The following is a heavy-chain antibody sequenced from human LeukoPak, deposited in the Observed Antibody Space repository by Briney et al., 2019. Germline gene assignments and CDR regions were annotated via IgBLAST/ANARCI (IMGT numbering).Heavy chain of an antibody. CDR3: ARTRTGYYFDY. Sequence: PGGSLRLSCAASGFTFDDYAMHWVRQAPGKGLEWVSGISWNSGSIGYADSVKGRFTISRDNAKNSLYLQMNSLRAEDMASYYCARTRTGYYFDYWGQGTLVTVSS. J-gene: IGHJ4*02. V-gene: IGHV3-9*03. CDR1: GFTFDDYA. D-gene: IGHD1-14*01. CDR2: ISWNSGSI.